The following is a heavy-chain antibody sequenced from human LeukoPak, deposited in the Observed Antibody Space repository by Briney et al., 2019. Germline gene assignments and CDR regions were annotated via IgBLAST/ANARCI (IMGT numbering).Heavy chain of an antibody. D-gene: IGHD5-24*01. J-gene: IGHJ4*02. CDR3: AREIGPIQLHLWGSAFDY. V-gene: IGHV1-46*01. CDR2: INPGGRST. CDR1: GYTFTNYY. Sequence: GASVKVSCKASGYTFTNYYIHWVRQAPGQGLEWRGIINPGGRSTSYAQKFQGRVTMTRDTSTSTVYMELSSLRSEDTAVYYCAREIGPIQLHLWGSAFDYWGQGTLVTVSS.